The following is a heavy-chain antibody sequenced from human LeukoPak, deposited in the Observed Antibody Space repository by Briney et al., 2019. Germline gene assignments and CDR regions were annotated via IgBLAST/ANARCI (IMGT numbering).Heavy chain of an antibody. CDR2: IYYSRST. Sequence: SETLSLTCTVSVGSISSYYWSWIRQPPGKGLEWIGYIYYSRSTNYNPSLKSRVTISVDTSKNQFSLKLSSVTAADTAVYYCARDLGDDFGYWFDPWGQGTLVTVSS. CDR3: ARDLGDDFGYWFDP. V-gene: IGHV4-59*01. D-gene: IGHD4-17*01. J-gene: IGHJ5*02. CDR1: VGSISSYY.